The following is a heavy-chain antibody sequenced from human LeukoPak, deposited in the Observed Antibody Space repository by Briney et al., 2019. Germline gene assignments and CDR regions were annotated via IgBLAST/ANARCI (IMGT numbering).Heavy chain of an antibody. CDR2: ISSSSSTI. CDR3: ARAWGYYMDV. V-gene: IGHV3-48*04. D-gene: IGHD7-27*01. Sequence: GGSPRLSYAASGFTFSSYSMNWVRQARGKGLEWVSYISSSSSTIYYADSVKGRFTISRDNAKNSLYLQMNSLRAEDTAVYYCARAWGYYMDVWGKGTTVTVSS. CDR1: GFTFSSYS. J-gene: IGHJ6*03.